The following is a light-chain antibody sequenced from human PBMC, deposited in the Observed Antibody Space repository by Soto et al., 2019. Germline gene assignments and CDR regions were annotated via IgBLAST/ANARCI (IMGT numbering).Light chain of an antibody. CDR1: QGISSA. CDR3: QQFNSYLALT. J-gene: IGKJ4*01. CDR2: DAS. Sequence: AIQLTQSPSSLSASVGDRVTITCRASQGISSALAWYQQKPGKAPKLLIYDASSLESGVPSRFTGSGSGTDFTLTISSLQPEDFSCYHCQQFNSYLALTFGGGTNVEIK. V-gene: IGKV1-13*02.